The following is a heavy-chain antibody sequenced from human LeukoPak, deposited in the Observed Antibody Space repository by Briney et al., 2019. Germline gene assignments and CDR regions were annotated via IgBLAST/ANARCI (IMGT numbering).Heavy chain of an antibody. D-gene: IGHD5-18*01. Sequence: SETLSLTCTVSGSSLSSYYWSWIRQPPGKGLEWIGYIYYSGSTNYNPSLKGRVTISIDTSKNQFSLKLSSVTAADTAMYYCARVVYYGYTYGKYYFDYWGQGTLVTVSS. CDR1: GSSLSSYY. CDR2: IYYSGST. CDR3: ARVVYYGYTYGKYYFDY. J-gene: IGHJ4*02. V-gene: IGHV4-59*01.